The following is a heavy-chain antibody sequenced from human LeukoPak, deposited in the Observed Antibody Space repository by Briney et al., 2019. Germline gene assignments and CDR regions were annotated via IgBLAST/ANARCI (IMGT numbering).Heavy chain of an antibody. Sequence: SETLSLTCTVSGGSISSYYWSWIRQPPGKGLEWIGYIYYSGSTNYNPSLKSRVTLSVDTSKNQFSLKLSSVTAADTAVYYCARHGMAPTYYYGSGSYRPFDYWGQGTLVTVSS. CDR3: ARHGMAPTYYYGSGSYRPFDY. D-gene: IGHD3-10*01. CDR2: IYYSGST. CDR1: GGSISSYY. V-gene: IGHV4-59*08. J-gene: IGHJ4*02.